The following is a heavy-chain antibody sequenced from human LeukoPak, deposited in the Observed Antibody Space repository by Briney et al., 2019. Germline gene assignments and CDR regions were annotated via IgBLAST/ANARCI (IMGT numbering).Heavy chain of an antibody. CDR3: ARGIKGGVYPNWFDP. D-gene: IGHD5/OR15-5a*01. V-gene: IGHV4-4*07. CDR1: GGSISSYY. J-gene: IGHJ5*02. Sequence: SETLSLTCTVSGGSISSYYWSWIRQPAGKGLEWIWRIYTSGSTNYNPSLKSRVTMSVDTSKNQFSLKLSSVTAADTAVYYCARGIKGGVYPNWFDPWGQGTLVTVSS. CDR2: IYTSGST.